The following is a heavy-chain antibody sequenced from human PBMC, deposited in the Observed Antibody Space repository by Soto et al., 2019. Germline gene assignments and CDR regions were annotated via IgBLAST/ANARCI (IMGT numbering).Heavy chain of an antibody. J-gene: IGHJ3*02. Sequence: ASVKVSCKASGYTITSYGISWVRQAPGQGLEWMGWISAYNGNTNYAQKLQGRVTMTTDTSTSTAYMELRSLRSDDTAVYYCARTWYSSGWYDAFDIWGQGTMVTVSS. CDR3: ARTWYSSGWYDAFDI. D-gene: IGHD6-19*01. CDR2: ISAYNGNT. CDR1: GYTITSYG. V-gene: IGHV1-18*01.